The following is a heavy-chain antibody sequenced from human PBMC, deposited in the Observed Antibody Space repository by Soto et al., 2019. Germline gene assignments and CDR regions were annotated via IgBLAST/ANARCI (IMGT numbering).Heavy chain of an antibody. J-gene: IGHJ5*02. D-gene: IGHD1-20*01. CDR3: ARDHRFSLNHPNWNPYNWFDP. CDR2: IYYSGST. CDR1: GGSISSGGYY. V-gene: IGHV4-31*03. Sequence: SETLSLTCTVSGGSISSGGYYWSWIRQHPGKGLEWIGYIYYSGSTYYNPSLKSRVTISVDTSKNQFSLKLSSVTAADTAVYYCARDHRFSLNHPNWNPYNWFDPWGQGTLVTVSS.